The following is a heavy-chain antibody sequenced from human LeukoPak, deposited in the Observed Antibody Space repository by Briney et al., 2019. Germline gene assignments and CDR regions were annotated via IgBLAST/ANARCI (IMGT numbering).Heavy chain of an antibody. CDR1: GGSFSGYY. CDR3: AMSLGRIWGSYRYTPPGYFDY. J-gene: IGHJ4*02. CDR2: FNHNGST. D-gene: IGHD3-16*02. Sequence: SETLSFTWAVDGGSFSGYYWSWIRQPPGNGLWLIGEFNHNGSTNYNPSLKSRVTISVDTSKNKVSLKLSSVTAADTAMYYCAMSLGRIWGSYRYTPPGYFDYWGQGTLVTVSS. V-gene: IGHV4-34*01.